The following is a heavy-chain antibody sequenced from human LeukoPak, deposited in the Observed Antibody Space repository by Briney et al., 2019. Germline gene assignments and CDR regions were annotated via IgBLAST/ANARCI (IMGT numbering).Heavy chain of an antibody. D-gene: IGHD1-26*01. CDR2: ISGRGDNT. J-gene: IGHJ4*02. Sequence: PGGSLRLSCAASGFTFSNYAVSWVRQAPGKGLEWVSAISGRGDNTYYADSVRGRFTISRDNSKNTLYLQMNSLRAEDTAVYYCARDLSSGTYRLEVWGQGTLVTVSS. CDR1: GFTFSNYA. CDR3: ARDLSSGTYRLEV. V-gene: IGHV3-23*01.